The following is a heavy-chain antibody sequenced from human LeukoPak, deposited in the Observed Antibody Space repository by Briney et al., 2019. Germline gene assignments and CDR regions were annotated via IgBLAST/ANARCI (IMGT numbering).Heavy chain of an antibody. CDR3: ARVASSGWSGNDY. D-gene: IGHD6-19*01. CDR1: GFTFSSYW. J-gene: IGHJ4*02. V-gene: IGHV3-74*01. Sequence: GGSLRLSCAASGFTFSSYWMHWVRQAPGKGLVWVSRINSDGSSTNYADSVKGRFTISRDNSKNTLYLQMNSLRAEDTAVYYCARVASSGWSGNDYWGQGTLVTVSS. CDR2: INSDGSST.